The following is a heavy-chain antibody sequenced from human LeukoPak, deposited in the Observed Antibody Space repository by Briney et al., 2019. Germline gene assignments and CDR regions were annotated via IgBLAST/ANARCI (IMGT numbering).Heavy chain of an antibody. Sequence: SETLSLTCTVSGGSISSSSYYWGWIRQPPGKGLEWIGSIYYSGSTYYNPPLKSQVTISVDTSKNQVSLKLTSVTAADTAVYYCARLGAAGLRYFDYWAREPWSPSPQ. V-gene: IGHV4-39*01. D-gene: IGHD3-10*01. CDR2: IYYSGST. J-gene: IGHJ4*02. CDR3: ARLGAAGLRYFDY. CDR1: GGSISSSSYY.